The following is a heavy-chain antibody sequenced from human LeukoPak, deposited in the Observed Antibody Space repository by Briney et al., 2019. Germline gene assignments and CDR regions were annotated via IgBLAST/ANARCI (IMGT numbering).Heavy chain of an antibody. Sequence: GGSLRLSCAASGFTVSSNYMSWVRQAPGKGLEWVANIKQDGSEKYYVNSVKGRFTISRDNAKNSLYLQMNSLRAEDTAIYYCAREDDWNYEDYWGQGTLVSVSS. J-gene: IGHJ4*02. D-gene: IGHD1-7*01. CDR2: IKQDGSEK. CDR1: GFTVSSNY. CDR3: AREDDWNYEDY. V-gene: IGHV3-7*01.